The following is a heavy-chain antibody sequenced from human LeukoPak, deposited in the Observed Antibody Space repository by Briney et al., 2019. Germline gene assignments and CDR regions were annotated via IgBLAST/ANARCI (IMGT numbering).Heavy chain of an antibody. Sequence: GGSLRLSCTASGFTFSSYAMNWVRQAPGKGLEWVSGFGGSGGKTFYADSVKGRFTISRDNSKNTLYLQMNSLRAEDTAVYYCAKGCNVYNFGGGDFWGQGTLVTVSS. J-gene: IGHJ4*02. D-gene: IGHD5/OR15-5a*01. CDR1: GFTFSSYA. CDR3: AKGCNVYNFGGGDF. V-gene: IGHV3-23*01. CDR2: FGGSGGKT.